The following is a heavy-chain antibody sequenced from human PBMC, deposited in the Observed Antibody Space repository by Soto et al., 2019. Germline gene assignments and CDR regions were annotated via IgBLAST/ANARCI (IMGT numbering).Heavy chain of an antibody. D-gene: IGHD3-16*01. J-gene: IGHJ4*02. CDR1: GFTLSTFP. Sequence: GGSLRLSCAASGFTLSTFPMSWVRQTPGKGLEWVSAFHGSGGDTHYADSVKGRFTVSRDDAKNTLYLQMNNLRAEDTAVYYCAKVDWGSTVSSPDFWGQGILVTVSS. CDR2: FHGSGGDT. V-gene: IGHV3-23*01. CDR3: AKVDWGSTVSSPDF.